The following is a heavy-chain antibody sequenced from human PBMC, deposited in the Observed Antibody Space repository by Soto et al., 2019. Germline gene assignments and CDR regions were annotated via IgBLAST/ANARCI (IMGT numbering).Heavy chain of an antibody. J-gene: IGHJ5*02. D-gene: IGHD3-10*01. Sequence: GGSLRLSCASSGFTFSSYAMSWVRQAPGKGLEWVSALSGGGGSTYYADSVKGRFTISRDNSRNTLYLQMNSLRADDTAVYYCARGEYYYGSGSYYNPYNWFDPWGQGTLVTVSS. CDR1: GFTFSSYA. V-gene: IGHV3-23*01. CDR2: LSGGGGST. CDR3: ARGEYYYGSGSYYNPYNWFDP.